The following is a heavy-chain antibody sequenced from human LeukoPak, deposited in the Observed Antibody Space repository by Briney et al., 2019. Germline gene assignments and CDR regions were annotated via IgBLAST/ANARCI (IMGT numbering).Heavy chain of an antibody. J-gene: IGHJ4*02. Sequence: GGSLRLSCAASGFAFSSNWMHWVRHAPGQGLVWVSRIKGDGISTDYADSVKGRFTISRDIAKNTLYLQMNSLRAEDTGVYYCAKDHYWSIDYWGRGTLVTVSS. CDR3: AKDHYWSIDY. CDR2: IKGDGIST. V-gene: IGHV3-74*01. CDR1: GFAFSSNW. D-gene: IGHD3-3*01.